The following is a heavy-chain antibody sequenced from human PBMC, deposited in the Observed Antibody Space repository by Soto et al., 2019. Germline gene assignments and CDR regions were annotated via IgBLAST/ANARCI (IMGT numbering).Heavy chain of an antibody. V-gene: IGHV3-23*01. CDR2: MSGNGGST. D-gene: IGHD5-12*01. J-gene: IGHJ4*02. CDR1: RFKFSSYA. CDR3: AKEWTTRRAFGY. Sequence: PGGSLRLSCAASRFKFSSYAMSWVRQAPGKGLEWVSSMSGNGGSTFYADSVKGRFTISRDNSKNMVYLHMNSLNVEDTAEYYCAKEWTTRRAFGYWGQGTLVTVCS.